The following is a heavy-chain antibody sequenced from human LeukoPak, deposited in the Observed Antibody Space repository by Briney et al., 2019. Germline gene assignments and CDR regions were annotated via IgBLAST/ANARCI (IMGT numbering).Heavy chain of an antibody. J-gene: IGHJ4*02. CDR3: ARVADIVATIIG. CDR1: GGSISSSSYY. CDR2: IYYSGST. V-gene: IGHV4-39*07. D-gene: IGHD5-12*01. Sequence: PSETLSLTCTVSGGSISSSSYYWGWIRQPPGKGLEWIGSIYYSGSTYYNPSLKSRVTISVDTSKNQFSLKLSSVTAADTAVYYCARVADIVATIIGWGQGTLVTVSS.